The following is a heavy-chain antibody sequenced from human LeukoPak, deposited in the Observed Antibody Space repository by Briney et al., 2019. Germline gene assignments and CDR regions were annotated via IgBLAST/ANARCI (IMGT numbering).Heavy chain of an antibody. J-gene: IGHJ5*02. V-gene: IGHV3-23*01. CDR1: GFTFSNYA. CDR3: AKVRYFDWLSPFNWFDP. CDR2: ISGSGDSP. D-gene: IGHD3-9*01. Sequence: GGSLRLSCAASGFTFSNYAMSWVRQAPGKGLEWVSTISGSGDSPYYADSVKGRFTISRDNSKNTLYLQVNSLRAEDTAVYYCAKVRYFDWLSPFNWFDPWGQGTLVTVSS.